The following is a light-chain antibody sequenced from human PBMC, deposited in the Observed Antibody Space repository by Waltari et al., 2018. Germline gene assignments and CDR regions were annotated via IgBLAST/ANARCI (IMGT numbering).Light chain of an antibody. CDR2: DVS. V-gene: IGLV2-14*03. J-gene: IGLJ2*01. Sequence: SALTQPASVSGSTGQSITIPCSGTTSDIGGYNYVSWYQHHPGRAPKLIIYDVSNRPLGVSPRFSGSKSYNTASLTISGLQAEDEAHYYCSSYLMGSNLGVFGGGTKLTVL. CDR1: TSDIGGYNY. CDR3: SSYLMGSNLGV.